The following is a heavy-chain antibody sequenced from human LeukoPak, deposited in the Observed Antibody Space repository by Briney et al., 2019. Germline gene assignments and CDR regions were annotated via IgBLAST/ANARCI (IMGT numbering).Heavy chain of an antibody. Sequence: ASVKVSCKASGVTFSNYAISWVRQAPGQGLEWMGRIIPILGIANYAQKFQGRVTITADKSTSTAYMELSSLRSEDTAMYYCARDEYPTMHNWFDPWGQGTLVTVSS. J-gene: IGHJ5*02. CDR3: ARDEYPTMHNWFDP. CDR1: GVTFSNYA. D-gene: IGHD3-10*01. V-gene: IGHV1-69*04. CDR2: IIPILGIA.